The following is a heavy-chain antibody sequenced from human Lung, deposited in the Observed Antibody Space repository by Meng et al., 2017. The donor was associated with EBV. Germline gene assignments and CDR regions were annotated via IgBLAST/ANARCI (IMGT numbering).Heavy chain of an antibody. V-gene: IGHV4-39*07. J-gene: IGHJ4*02. CDR2: IYYSGST. Sequence: QPHLRDSRPGLVKPSETLSLTCTVSGDSISNHYWVWIRQPPGKGLEWIGSIYYSGSTSYNPSLKSRATISVDTSKNQFSLKLSSVTAADTAVYYCARGVSDTAMVPYYFDHWGQGTLVTVSS. D-gene: IGHD5-18*01. CDR1: GDSISNHY. CDR3: ARGVSDTAMVPYYFDH.